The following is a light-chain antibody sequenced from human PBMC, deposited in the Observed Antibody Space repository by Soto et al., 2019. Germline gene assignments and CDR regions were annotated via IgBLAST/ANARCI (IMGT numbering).Light chain of an antibody. Sequence: QSVLTQPPSASGSPGQSVTISCTGTKNDIGVYDFVSWYQHHPGKAPRLIIYEVVQRPSGLPDRFSGSKSGNTASLTVSGLQAADEADYFCKSHEGSNNYVLGSGTKVNVL. CDR3: KSHEGSNNYV. CDR1: KNDIGVYDF. CDR2: EVV. J-gene: IGLJ1*01. V-gene: IGLV2-8*01.